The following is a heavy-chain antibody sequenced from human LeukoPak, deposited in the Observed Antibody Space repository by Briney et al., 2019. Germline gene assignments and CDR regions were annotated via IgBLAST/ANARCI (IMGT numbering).Heavy chain of an antibody. Sequence: PSETLSLTCSVSGDSVTSYYYSXIRQPPGKGXEWIGRVPYDVATNCTPSLRSRVIMAFDTAKNNISLRLTSVTAADTAIYYCARLDCFGYGCYNHWGQGTRLSLSS. V-gene: IGHV4-59*08. CDR2: VPYDVAT. CDR3: ARLDCFGYGCYNH. J-gene: IGHJ4*02. D-gene: IGHD5-24*01. CDR1: GDSVTSYY.